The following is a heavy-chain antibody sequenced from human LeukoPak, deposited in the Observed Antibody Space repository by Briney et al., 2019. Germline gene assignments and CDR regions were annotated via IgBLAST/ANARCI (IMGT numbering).Heavy chain of an antibody. CDR3: ARLLDGYYMDV. Sequence: SETLSLTCTVSGGSISSYYWSWIRQPPGKGLEWIGHIYTSGSTNYNPSLKSRVTISVDTSKNQFSLKLSSVTAADTAVYYCARLLDGYYMDVWGKGTTVTVSS. V-gene: IGHV4-4*09. D-gene: IGHD1-1*01. J-gene: IGHJ6*03. CDR1: GGSISSYY. CDR2: IYTSGST.